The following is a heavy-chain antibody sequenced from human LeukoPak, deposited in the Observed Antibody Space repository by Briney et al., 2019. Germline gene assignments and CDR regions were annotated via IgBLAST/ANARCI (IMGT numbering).Heavy chain of an antibody. CDR3: ATAAGNYPY. V-gene: IGHV3-48*03. D-gene: IGHD4-11*01. CDR1: GFTFSSYG. J-gene: IGHJ4*02. CDR2: ISSSGSTI. Sequence: GGSLRLSCAASGFTFSSYGMNWVRQAPGKGLEWVSYISSSGSTIYYADSVKGRFTFSRDNAKNSLYLQMNSLRAEDTAVYYCATAAGNYPYWGQGTLVTVSS.